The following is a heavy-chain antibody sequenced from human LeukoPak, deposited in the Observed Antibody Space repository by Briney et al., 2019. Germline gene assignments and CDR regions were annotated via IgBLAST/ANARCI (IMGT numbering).Heavy chain of an antibody. CDR3: ARDGLDGYNSGWYPEY. D-gene: IGHD6-19*01. V-gene: IGHV3-21*01. J-gene: IGHJ4*02. CDR2: ISSSSSYI. Sequence: PGGSLRLSCAPSGFTFSSYSMHWARQAPGKGLEWVSSISSSSSYIYYADSVKGRFTISRDNAKNSLYLQMNSLRGEDTAVYYCARDGLDGYNSGWYPEYWGQGTLVTVSS. CDR1: GFTFSSYS.